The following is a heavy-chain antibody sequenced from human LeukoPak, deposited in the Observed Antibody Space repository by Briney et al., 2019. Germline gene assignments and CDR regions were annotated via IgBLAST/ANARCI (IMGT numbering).Heavy chain of an antibody. Sequence: PGRSLRLSCAASGFTFDDYAMHWVRQAPGKGLEWVSGISWNSGSIGYADSVKGRFTISRDNAKNSLYLQMNSLRAEDMALYYCAKDRGRQRGAFDIWGQGTMVTVSS. V-gene: IGHV3-9*03. CDR1: GFTFDDYA. D-gene: IGHD6-25*01. J-gene: IGHJ3*02. CDR3: AKDRGRQRGAFDI. CDR2: ISWNSGSI.